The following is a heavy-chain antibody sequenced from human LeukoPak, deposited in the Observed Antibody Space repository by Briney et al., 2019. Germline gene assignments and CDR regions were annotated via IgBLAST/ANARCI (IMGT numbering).Heavy chain of an antibody. CDR3: VKGAIGGDYYFDY. Sequence: GGSLRLSCSASGFTFSSYAMHWVRQAPGKGLEYVSAISGNGGSTYYADSVKGRFTISRDNSKTTLYLQMSSLRAEDTAVYYCVKGAIGGDYYFDYWGQGTLVTVSS. D-gene: IGHD3-16*01. CDR1: GFTFSSYA. V-gene: IGHV3-64D*06. J-gene: IGHJ4*02. CDR2: ISGNGGST.